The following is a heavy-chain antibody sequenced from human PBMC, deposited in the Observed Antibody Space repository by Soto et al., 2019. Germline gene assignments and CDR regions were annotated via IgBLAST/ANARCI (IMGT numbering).Heavy chain of an antibody. CDR3: AREDDTMVRGVIYAFDI. CDR1: GYTFTSYG. V-gene: IGHV1-18*01. Sequence: ASVKVSCKASGYTFTSYGISWVRQAPGQGLEWMGWISAYNGNTNYAQKLQGRVTMTTDTSTSTAHMELRSLRSDDTAVYYCAREDDTMVRGVIYAFDIWGQGTMVTVSS. D-gene: IGHD3-10*01. CDR2: ISAYNGNT. J-gene: IGHJ3*02.